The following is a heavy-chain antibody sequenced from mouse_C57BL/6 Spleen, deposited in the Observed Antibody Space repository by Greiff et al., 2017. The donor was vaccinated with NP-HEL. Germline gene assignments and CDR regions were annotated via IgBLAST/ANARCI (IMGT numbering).Heavy chain of an antibody. J-gene: IGHJ4*01. V-gene: IGHV1-19*01. CDR2: INPYNGGT. CDR1: GYTFTDYY. Sequence: VQLQQSGPVLVKPGASVKMSCKASGYTFTDYYMNWVKQSHGKSLEWIGVINPYNGGTSYNQKFKGKATLTVDKSSSTAYMELNSLTSEDSAVYYCARSPYYGSSYYAMDYWGQGTSVTVSS. D-gene: IGHD1-1*01. CDR3: ARSPYYGSSYYAMDY.